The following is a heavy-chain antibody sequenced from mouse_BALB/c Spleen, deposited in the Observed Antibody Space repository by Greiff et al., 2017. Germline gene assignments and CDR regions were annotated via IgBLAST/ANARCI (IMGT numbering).Heavy chain of an antibody. D-gene: IGHD2-1*01. CDR2: ISDGGSYT. Sequence: EVKLMESGGGLVKPGGSLKLSCAASGFTFSDYYMYWVRQTPEKRLEWVATISDGGSYTYYPDSVKGRFTISRDNAKNNLYLQMSSLKSEDTAMYYCARGIYYNYYFDYWGQGTTLTVSS. CDR3: ARGIYYNYYFDY. CDR1: GFTFSDYY. J-gene: IGHJ2*01. V-gene: IGHV5-4*02.